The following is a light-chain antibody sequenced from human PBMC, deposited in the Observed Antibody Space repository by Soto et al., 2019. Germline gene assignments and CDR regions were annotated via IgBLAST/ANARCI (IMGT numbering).Light chain of an antibody. CDR3: QNYNSAPLT. V-gene: IGKV1-27*01. CDR1: QGISNS. Sequence: DIQMTQSPSSLSASVGDTVTITCRASQGISNSLAWFQQKPGRVPQFLIYAASTLQPGVPPRFSGSGSGTDFTLTIGSLQPEDVATYYCQNYNSAPLTFGPGTRVDIK. CDR2: AAS. J-gene: IGKJ3*01.